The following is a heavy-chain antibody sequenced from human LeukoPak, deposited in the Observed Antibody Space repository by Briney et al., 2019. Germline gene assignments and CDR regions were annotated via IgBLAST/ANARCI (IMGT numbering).Heavy chain of an antibody. V-gene: IGHV3-53*01. J-gene: IGHJ4*02. CDR2: LYSGAST. CDR1: GFTVSNNY. Sequence: GGSLRLSCAASGFTVSNNYMTWVRQAPGKGLEWASVLYSGASTYYADSVKGRFTISKDNSKNTLYLHLNCLTAEDTAVYYCARDGLYYFDYWGQGALVTVSS. D-gene: IGHD2-2*02. CDR3: ARDGLYYFDY.